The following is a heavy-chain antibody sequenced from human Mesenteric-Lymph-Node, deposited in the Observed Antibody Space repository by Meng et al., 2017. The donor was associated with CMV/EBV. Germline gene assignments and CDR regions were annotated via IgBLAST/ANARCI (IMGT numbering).Heavy chain of an antibody. Sequence: GFSISNRGMGVGWIRQSPGKALEWLALIYWDDDTGYSPSLNSRRTITKDTSKNQVVLTMTNVDPVDTATYYCVHTYYYGSGSAPFDSWGQGTLVTVSS. D-gene: IGHD3-10*01. CDR3: VHTYYYGSGSAPFDS. V-gene: IGHV2-5*02. CDR2: IYWDDDT. J-gene: IGHJ4*02. CDR1: GFSISNRGMG.